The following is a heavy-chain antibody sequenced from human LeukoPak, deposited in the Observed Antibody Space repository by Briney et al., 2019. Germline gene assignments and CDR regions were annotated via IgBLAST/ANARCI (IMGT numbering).Heavy chain of an antibody. CDR1: GFTFSSYS. CDR3: ARDRGDRLFDY. CDR2: ISSSSSTI. D-gene: IGHD4-17*01. Sequence: GGSLRLSCAASGFTFSSYSMNWVRQAPGKGLEWVSYISSSSSTIYYADSVKGRFTISRDNAKNSLYLQMNSLRAEDTAVYYCARDRGDRLFDYWGQGILVTVSS. J-gene: IGHJ4*02. V-gene: IGHV3-48*04.